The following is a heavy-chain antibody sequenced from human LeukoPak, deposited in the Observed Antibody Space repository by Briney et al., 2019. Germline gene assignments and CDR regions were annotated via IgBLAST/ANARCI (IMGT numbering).Heavy chain of an antibody. Sequence: ASVKVSCKASGYTFTGYYMHWVRQAPGQGLEWMGWINPNSGGTNYAQKFQGRVTMTRDTSISTAYMELSRLRSDDTAVYYCARALDYDILTGYYRTPLYYYYMDVWGKGTTVTISS. V-gene: IGHV1-2*02. CDR1: GYTFTGYY. D-gene: IGHD3-9*01. J-gene: IGHJ6*03. CDR3: ARALDYDILTGYYRTPLYYYYMDV. CDR2: INPNSGGT.